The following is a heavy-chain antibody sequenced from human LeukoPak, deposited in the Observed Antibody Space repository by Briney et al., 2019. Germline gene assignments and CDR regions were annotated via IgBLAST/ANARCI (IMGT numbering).Heavy chain of an antibody. CDR3: VKQAWWSGYFYFLPFDF. V-gene: IGHV3-30-3*01. CDR1: GFTFSSYA. D-gene: IGHD3-3*01. Sequence: EGSLRLSCAASGFTFSSYAMHWVRQAPGKGLEWEAVISYDGSNKYYADSVKCRFTISRANPKNKLYLQMSRLTAKDTAAYYYVKQAWWSGYFYFLPFDFWGQGTLVTVSS. CDR2: ISYDGSNK. J-gene: IGHJ4*02.